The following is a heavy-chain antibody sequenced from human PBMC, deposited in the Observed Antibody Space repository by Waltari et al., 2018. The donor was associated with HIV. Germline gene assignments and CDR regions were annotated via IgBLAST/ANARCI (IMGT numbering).Heavy chain of an antibody. CDR3: ARSRVVVTATPPGF. CDR1: GYSFSNYW. J-gene: IGHJ4*01. Sequence: EVQLQQSGAEVKKPGESLTISCKTSGYSFSNYWIGWVRQMSGQQGLEWMGFIYPGDSDARYSPSFQGQVTISADRATSTAYLHWSSLKASDTAIYYCARSRVVVTATPPGFWGQGTLVTVSS. CDR2: IYPGDSDA. D-gene: IGHD2-21*02. V-gene: IGHV5-51*01.